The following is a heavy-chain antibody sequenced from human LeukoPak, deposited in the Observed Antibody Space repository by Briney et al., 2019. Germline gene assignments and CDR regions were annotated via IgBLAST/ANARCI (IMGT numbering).Heavy chain of an antibody. J-gene: IGHJ4*02. Sequence: GGSLRLSCAASGFTFSSYAMHWVRQAPGKGLEWVAVISYDGSNKYYADSVKGRFTISRDNSKNTLYLQMNSLRAEDTAVYYCARVRQLLFRGLDYWGQGTLVTVSS. CDR3: ARVRQLLFRGLDY. CDR2: ISYDGSNK. D-gene: IGHD2-2*01. V-gene: IGHV3-30*04. CDR1: GFTFSSYA.